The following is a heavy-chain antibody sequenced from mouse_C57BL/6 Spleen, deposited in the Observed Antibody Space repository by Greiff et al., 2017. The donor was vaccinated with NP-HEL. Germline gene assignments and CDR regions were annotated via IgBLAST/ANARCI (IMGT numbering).Heavy chain of an antibody. CDR2: IDPSDSYT. V-gene: IGHV1-59*01. J-gene: IGHJ2*01. Sequence: QVQLQQPGAELVRPGTSVKLSCKASGYTFTSYWMHWVKQRPGQGLEWIGVIDPSDSYTNYNQKFKGKATLTVDTSSSTAYMQLSSLTSEDSAVYDCGRKGTYGRYEYWGQGTTLAGSS. D-gene: IGHD2-1*01. CDR3: GRKGTYGRYEY. CDR1: GYTFTSYW.